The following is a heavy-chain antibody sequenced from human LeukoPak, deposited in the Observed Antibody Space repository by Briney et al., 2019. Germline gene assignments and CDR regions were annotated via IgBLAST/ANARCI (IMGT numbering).Heavy chain of an antibody. J-gene: IGHJ5*02. V-gene: IGHV4-59*01. Sequence: PSETLSLTCTVSGVSISSYYWSWIRQPPGKGLEWIGYIYYSGSTNYNPSLKSRVTISVDTSKNQFSLKLSSVTAADTAVYYCARANHYYDSSGNWFDPWGQGTLVTVSS. CDR1: GVSISSYY. CDR3: ARANHYYDSSGNWFDP. CDR2: IYYSGST. D-gene: IGHD3-22*01.